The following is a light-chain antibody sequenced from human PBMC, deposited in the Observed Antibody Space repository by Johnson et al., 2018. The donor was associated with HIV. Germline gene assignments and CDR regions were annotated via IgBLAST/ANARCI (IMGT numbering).Light chain of an antibody. J-gene: IGLJ1*01. CDR1: SSNIGNNS. V-gene: IGLV1-51*02. Sequence: QAVLTQPPSVSAAPGQKVTISCSGSSSNIGNNSVSWYQQFPGTAPKLLIYENNKRPSGIPYRFSCSKSGTSATLGITGLQTGDEADYYCGTWDNSLSAGVFGTGTKVTVL. CDR3: GTWDNSLSAGV. CDR2: ENN.